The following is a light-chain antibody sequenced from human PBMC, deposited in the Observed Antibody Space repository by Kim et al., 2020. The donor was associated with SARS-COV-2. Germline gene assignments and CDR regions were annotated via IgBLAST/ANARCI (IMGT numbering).Light chain of an antibody. V-gene: IGKV3-20*01. J-gene: IGKJ3*01. Sequence: LSPGESATLSCRASQSVSSTYLAWYQQKPGQAPRLLMYGASSRATGIPDRFSGSGSGTDFTLTISRLEPEDFAVFYCQHYGSSPTFGPGTKVDIK. CDR2: GAS. CDR1: QSVSSTY. CDR3: QHYGSSPT.